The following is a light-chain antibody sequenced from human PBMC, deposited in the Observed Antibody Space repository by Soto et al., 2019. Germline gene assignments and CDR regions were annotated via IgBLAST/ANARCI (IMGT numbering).Light chain of an antibody. V-gene: IGLV1-40*01. CDR3: QSYDCSLSVV. J-gene: IGLJ2*01. CDR2: GNS. Sequence: QSVLTQPPSVSGAPGQRVTISCTGSSSNIGAGYDVHWYQQLPGTAPKLLIYGNSNRPSGVPDRFSGSKSGTSASLAITGLHAEDEADYYCQSYDCSLSVVFGGGTKLTVL. CDR1: SSNIGAGYD.